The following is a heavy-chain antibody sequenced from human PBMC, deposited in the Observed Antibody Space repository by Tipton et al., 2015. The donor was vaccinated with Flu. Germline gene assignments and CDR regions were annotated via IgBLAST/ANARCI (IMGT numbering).Heavy chain of an antibody. D-gene: IGHD2/OR15-2a*01. Sequence: TLSLTCTVSGDSIRGYHWSWIRQSPEKGLEWIGYIHYSGSTNYNPPRKSRVTISVDTSRNQFSLNLRSVTAADTAVYYCARDRTTTASAPASFYYYGMEVWGQGTSVTVSS. CDR1: GDSIRGYH. V-gene: IGHV4-59*01. CDR3: ARDRTTTASAPASFYYYGMEV. CDR2: IHYSGST. J-gene: IGHJ6*02.